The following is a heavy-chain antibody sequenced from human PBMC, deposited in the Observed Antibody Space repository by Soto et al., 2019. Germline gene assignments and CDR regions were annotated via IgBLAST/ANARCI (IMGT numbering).Heavy chain of an antibody. D-gene: IGHD6-6*01. CDR3: ARLEYSSFWYFDY. CDR1: GGSISSGGYY. V-gene: IGHV4-31*03. Sequence: PSETLSLTCTVSGGSISSGGYYWSWIRQHPGKGLEWIGYIYYSGSTYYNPSLKSRVTISVDTSKNQFSLKLSSVTAADTAVYYCARLEYSSFWYFDYWGQGTLVTVSS. J-gene: IGHJ4*02. CDR2: IYYSGST.